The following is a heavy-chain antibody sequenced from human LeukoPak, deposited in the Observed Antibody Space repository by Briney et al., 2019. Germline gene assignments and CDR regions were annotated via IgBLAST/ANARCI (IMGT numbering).Heavy chain of an antibody. CDR2: ISHDGNVE. CDR3: AKDWGASGWYNWFDS. CDR1: GFTFSSYG. Sequence: ESGGGVVQPGRSLRLSCAASGFTFSSYGMHWVRQAPGKGLEWVAMISHDGNVEYYLDSVKGRLTISRDNSKNTLYLQMNSLTTEDTAIYYCAKDWGASGWYNWFDSWGQGTQVTVSS. D-gene: IGHD6-19*01. V-gene: IGHV3-30*18. J-gene: IGHJ5*01.